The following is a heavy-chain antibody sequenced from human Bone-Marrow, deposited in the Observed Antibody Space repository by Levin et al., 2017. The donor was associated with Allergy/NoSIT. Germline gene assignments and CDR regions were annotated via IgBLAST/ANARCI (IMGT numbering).Heavy chain of an antibody. D-gene: IGHD3-3*01. CDR2: INGGGSRT. V-gene: IGHV3-74*01. CDR3: ARGLSNSDFWSGDYTGSWFDS. Sequence: PGGSLRLSCEASGFIFSDYWMHWVRQTPGQGLVWVGLINGGGSRTTYADFGEGRFTFSRDDAKSTLYLDMNGLSDGDTAVYFCARGLSNSDFWSGDYTGSWFDSWGQGTLVTVSS. J-gene: IGHJ5*01. CDR1: GFIFSDYW.